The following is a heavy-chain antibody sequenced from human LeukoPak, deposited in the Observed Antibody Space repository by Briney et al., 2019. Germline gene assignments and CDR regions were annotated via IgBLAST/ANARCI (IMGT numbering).Heavy chain of an antibody. D-gene: IGHD2/OR15-2a*01. J-gene: IGHJ3*02. CDR3: ARDLSVNAFDI. V-gene: IGHV4-59*02. CDR1: GASVRSDH. CDR2: MHGSGSP. Sequence: SETLTLTCTVSGASVRSDHWNWIRQPPGKGLEWIAYMHGSGSPNYNPSLASRLTLSVDATENLLSLKLTSVTAADTAVYFCARDLSVNAFDIWGQGALVTVSS.